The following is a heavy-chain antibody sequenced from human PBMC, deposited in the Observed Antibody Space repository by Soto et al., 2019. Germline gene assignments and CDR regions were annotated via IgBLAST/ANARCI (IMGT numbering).Heavy chain of an antibody. J-gene: IGHJ4*02. CDR3: AKDGISSSSWRRMYYFDY. D-gene: IGHD6-13*01. CDR2: IRRDGDAT. CDR1: GFIFSAYG. V-gene: IGHV3-48*04. Sequence: EVQLLESGGGLVQPGGSLSLSCAASGFIFSAYGMSWVRPAPGRGLEWVSTIRRDGDATHYADAVKGRFTISRDNAKNSLYRQMNSLRAEDTALYYCAKDGISSSSWRRMYYFDYWGQGTLVTVSS.